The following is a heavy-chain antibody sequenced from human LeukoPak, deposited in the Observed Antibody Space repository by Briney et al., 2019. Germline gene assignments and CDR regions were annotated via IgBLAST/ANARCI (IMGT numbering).Heavy chain of an antibody. CDR3: ARESLTTRVRYFDY. J-gene: IGHJ4*02. D-gene: IGHD3-9*01. CDR2: INHSGST. Sequence: PSETLSLTCAVYGGSSSGYYWSWIRQPPGKGLEWIGEINHSGSTNYNPSLKSRVTISVDTSKNQFSLKLSSVTAADTAVYYCARESLTTRVRYFDYWGQGTLVTVSS. CDR1: GGSSSGYY. V-gene: IGHV4-34*01.